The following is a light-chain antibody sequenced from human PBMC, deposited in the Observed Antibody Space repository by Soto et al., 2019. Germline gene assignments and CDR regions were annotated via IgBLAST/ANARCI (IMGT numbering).Light chain of an antibody. Sequence: NFMLTQPHSVSESPGKTVTISCTRSSGSIARNYVQWYQQRPGSSPTTVIFEDDQRPSGVPDRFSGSIDSSSNSASLTISELKTEDAADYYCQSYDRSNPAVFGGGTQVTVL. J-gene: IGLJ7*01. CDR2: EDD. CDR1: SGSIARNY. CDR3: QSYDRSNPAV. V-gene: IGLV6-57*01.